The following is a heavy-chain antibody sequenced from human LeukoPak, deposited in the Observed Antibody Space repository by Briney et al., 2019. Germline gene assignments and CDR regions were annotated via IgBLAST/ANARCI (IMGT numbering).Heavy chain of an antibody. D-gene: IGHD4-17*01. CDR1: GYTFTGNY. CDR2: IYPNSGGT. J-gene: IGHJ4*02. V-gene: IGHV1-2*02. CDR3: ARAVGYGDYPFDY. Sequence: ASVTVSCKASGYTFTGNYMHWVRQAPGQGLEWMGWIYPNSGGTNYAQKFQGRVTMTRDTSISTASMELRRLRSDDTAVYYCARAVGYGDYPFDYWGQGTLVTVSS.